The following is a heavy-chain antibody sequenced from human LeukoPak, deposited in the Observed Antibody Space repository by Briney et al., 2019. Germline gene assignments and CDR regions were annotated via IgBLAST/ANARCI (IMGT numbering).Heavy chain of an antibody. D-gene: IGHD2-2*01. CDR1: GFTLSNYG. Sequence: PGGSLRLSCAASGFTLSNYGMVWVRQAPGKGLEWVSAITGSRGRTYYADSVKGRFTISRDNSKNILYLQMNNLRGEDTAVYYCGKDSCSSTSCYPEGDYWGQGTLVTVSS. V-gene: IGHV3-23*01. CDR2: ITGSRGRT. J-gene: IGHJ4*02. CDR3: GKDSCSSTSCYPEGDY.